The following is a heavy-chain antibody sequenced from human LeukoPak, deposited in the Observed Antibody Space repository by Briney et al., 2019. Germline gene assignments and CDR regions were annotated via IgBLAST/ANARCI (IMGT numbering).Heavy chain of an antibody. CDR1: GFTFSNYW. J-gene: IGHJ6*03. D-gene: IGHD5-24*01. CDR3: ARDRDGYNYYYYYMDV. Sequence: GGSLRLSCAASGFTFSNYWMHWVRQAPGKGLVWVSRINSDGINTSYADSVKGRFTISRDNAKNTLNLQMNSLRAEDTAVYYCARDRDGYNYYYYYMDVWGKGTTVTVSS. CDR2: INSDGINT. V-gene: IGHV3-74*01.